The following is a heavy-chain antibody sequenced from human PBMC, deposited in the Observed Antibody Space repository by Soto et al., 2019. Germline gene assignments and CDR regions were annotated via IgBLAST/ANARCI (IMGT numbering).Heavy chain of an antibody. CDR3: ARDEYFDPSGPPYDY. Sequence: GGSLRLSCAASGFTFSSYAMHWVRQAPGKGLEWVAVISSDGSKKYYADSVKGRFTISRDNSENTLFLQMNSLRAEDTAVYYCARDEYFDPSGPPYDYWGQGSLVTVSS. CDR2: ISSDGSKK. CDR1: GFTFSSYA. V-gene: IGHV3-30-3*01. D-gene: IGHD3-9*01. J-gene: IGHJ4*02.